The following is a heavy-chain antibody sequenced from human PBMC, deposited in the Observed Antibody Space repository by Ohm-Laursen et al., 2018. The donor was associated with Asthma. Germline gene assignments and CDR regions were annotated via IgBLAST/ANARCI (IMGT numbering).Heavy chain of an antibody. V-gene: IGHV3-53*01. D-gene: IGHD3-10*01. CDR1: GFSVSRHF. CDR3: ARGQGSGDISGSDPFDL. Sequence: SLRLSCAAGFSVSRHFMNWIRQGPEKGLEWVSDIYPGGATFYADSVKGRFTISRDDSKNTLNLQMSSLRGDDTAVYYCARGQGSGDISGSDPFDLWGQGTTVSVSS. CDR2: IYPGGAT. J-gene: IGHJ3*01.